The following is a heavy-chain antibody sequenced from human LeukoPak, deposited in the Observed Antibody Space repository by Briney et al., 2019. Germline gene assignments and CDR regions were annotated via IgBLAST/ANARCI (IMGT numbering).Heavy chain of an antibody. CDR2: INSGGSRT. CDR1: GFTFSTYW. D-gene: IGHD3-22*01. CDR3: ARAYYYDSSGYPAGDDY. V-gene: IGHV3-74*01. Sequence: GGSLRLSCAASGFTFSTYWMNWLRQAPGKGLVWVSLINSGGSRTSYADSVKGRFTISRDNAQNTLHLQMNSLRAEDTAVYFCARAYYYDSSGYPAGDDYWGQGTLVTVSS. J-gene: IGHJ4*02.